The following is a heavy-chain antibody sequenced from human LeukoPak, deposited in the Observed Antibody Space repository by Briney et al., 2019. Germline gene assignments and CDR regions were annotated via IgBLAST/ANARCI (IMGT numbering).Heavy chain of an antibody. V-gene: IGHV1-18*01. CDR3: ARETGTPTLDAFDI. J-gene: IGHJ3*02. CDR1: GYTFTSYG. Sequence: ASVKVSCKASGYTFTSYGISWVRQAPGQGLEWMGWISAYNGNTNYAQKLQGRVTMTTDTSTSTAYMELRSLRSDDTAVYYCARETGTPTLDAFDIWAKGQWSPSLQ. CDR2: ISAYNGNT. D-gene: IGHD1-1*01.